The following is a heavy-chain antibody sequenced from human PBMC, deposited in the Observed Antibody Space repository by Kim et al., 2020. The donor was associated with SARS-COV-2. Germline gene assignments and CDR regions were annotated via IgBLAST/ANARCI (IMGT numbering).Heavy chain of an antibody. CDR3: ARGLLRITSCRFDP. CDR1: GGSFSGYY. J-gene: IGHJ5*02. D-gene: IGHD2-2*01. CDR2: INHSGST. Sequence: SETLSLTCAVYGGSFSGYYWSWIRQPPGKGLEWIGEINHSGSTNYNPSLKSRVTISVDTSKNQFSLKLSSVTAADTAVYYCARGLLRITSCRFDPWGQGT. V-gene: IGHV4-34*01.